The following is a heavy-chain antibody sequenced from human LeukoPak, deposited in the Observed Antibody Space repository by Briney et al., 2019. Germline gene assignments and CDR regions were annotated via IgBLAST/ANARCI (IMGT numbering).Heavy chain of an antibody. V-gene: IGHV1-18*04. Sequence: ASLKASCNASGYTFTSYGMSWVRQAPGQGLEWMGWISAYNGNTNYAQKLQGRVTMTTDTSKTTAYMELRSLRSDDTAVYYCARDWGEMVRTQNWFDPWGQGTLVTVSS. CDR1: GYTFTSYG. CDR3: ARDWGEMVRTQNWFDP. D-gene: IGHD3-10*01. J-gene: IGHJ5*02. CDR2: ISAYNGNT.